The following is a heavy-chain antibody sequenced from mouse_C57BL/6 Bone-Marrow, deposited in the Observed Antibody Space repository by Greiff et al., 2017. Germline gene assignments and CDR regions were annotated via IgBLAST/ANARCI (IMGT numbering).Heavy chain of an antibody. CDR2: IPPNSGST. D-gene: IGHD1-1*01. CDR1: GYTFTSYW. J-gene: IGHJ4*01. Sequence: QVQLQQPGAELVKPGASVTLSCKASGYTFTSYWMHWVKQRPGQGLEWIGMIPPNSGSTYYNEKFKSKATLTVDKSSRAAYMQLSSLTSEDSAVYYCARSVGANAMDYRGQGTSVTVSS. V-gene: IGHV1-64*01. CDR3: ARSVGANAMDY.